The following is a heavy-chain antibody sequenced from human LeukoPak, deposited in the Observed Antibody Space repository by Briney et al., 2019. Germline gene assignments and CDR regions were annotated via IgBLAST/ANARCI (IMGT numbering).Heavy chain of an antibody. CDR1: GGTFSSYA. CDR3: ARADYEGYNWNDDAFDI. Sequence: GASVKVSCKASGGTFSSYAISWVRQAPGQGPEWMGGITPIFGTANYAQKFQGRVTITADESTSTAYMELSSLRSEDTAVYYCARADYEGYNWNDDAFDIWGQGTMVTVSS. D-gene: IGHD1-1*01. J-gene: IGHJ3*02. CDR2: ITPIFGTA. V-gene: IGHV1-69*13.